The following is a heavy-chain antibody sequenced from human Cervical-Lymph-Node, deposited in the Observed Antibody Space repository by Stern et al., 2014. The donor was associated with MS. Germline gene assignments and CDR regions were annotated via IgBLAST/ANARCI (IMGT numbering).Heavy chain of an antibody. V-gene: IGHV4-59*01. CDR2: IYSTGIT. Sequence: QVQLQESGPGLVKPSETLSLTCTVSGGSISNFYWSWIRQSPGKGLEWIGYIYSTGITNYNPSLESRVTISLDASKIQFSLKMSSVTAADTAVYYCARVRVANLVFDSWGQGTLVTVSS. CDR1: GGSISNFY. CDR3: ARVRVANLVFDS. J-gene: IGHJ4*02. D-gene: IGHD3-10*01.